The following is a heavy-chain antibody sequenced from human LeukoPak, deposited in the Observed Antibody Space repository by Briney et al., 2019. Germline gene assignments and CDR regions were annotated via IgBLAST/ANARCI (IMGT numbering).Heavy chain of an antibody. CDR2: ISSTSIYI. V-gene: IGHV3-21*01. J-gene: IGHJ6*03. CDR3: ARVAAGAEAHTLHYHYMDV. CDR1: GFTFSIYS. Sequence: PGGSLRLSCAASGFTFSIYSMSWVRQAPGKGLEWVPSISSTSIYIYYADSVRGRFTISRDNAENSLYLQINSLGVEDTAVYSCARVAAGAEAHTLHYHYMDVWGKGTTVTVSS. D-gene: IGHD6-13*01.